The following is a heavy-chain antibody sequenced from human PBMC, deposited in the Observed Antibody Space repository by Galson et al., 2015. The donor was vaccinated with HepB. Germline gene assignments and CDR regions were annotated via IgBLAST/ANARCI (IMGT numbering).Heavy chain of an antibody. Sequence: SLRLSCAASGFAFGSYWMSWVRQAPGKGLEWVANIKGDGLEKNCLGSVKGRFTISRDNAKNSLYLQMNSLRVEDTAVYYCARDRGYGDDCPDDYYYHYYMDVWGKGTTVTVSS. V-gene: IGHV3-7*01. J-gene: IGHJ6*03. D-gene: IGHD2-21*01. CDR2: IKGDGLEK. CDR3: ARDRGYGDDCPDDYYYHYYMDV. CDR1: GFAFGSYW.